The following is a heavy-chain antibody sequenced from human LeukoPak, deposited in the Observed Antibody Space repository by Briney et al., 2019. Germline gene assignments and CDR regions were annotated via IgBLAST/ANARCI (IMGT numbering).Heavy chain of an antibody. V-gene: IGHV3-23*01. J-gene: IGHJ6*03. CDR1: GFTFSNYA. D-gene: IGHD5-24*01. CDR2: ISGSGGGT. Sequence: GGSLRLSCAASGFTFSNYAMSWVRQAPGKGLQWVSTISGSGGGTYYADSVKGRFTISRDISKNTLYLQMNSLRAEDTAVYYCAKDIGYRLYFYYMDVWGKGTTVTVSS. CDR3: AKDIGYRLYFYYMDV.